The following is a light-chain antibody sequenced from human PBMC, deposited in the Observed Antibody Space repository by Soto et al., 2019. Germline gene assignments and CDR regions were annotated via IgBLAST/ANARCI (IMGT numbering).Light chain of an antibody. CDR3: SSYAGTNNYVV. V-gene: IGLV2-8*01. Sequence: QSALTQPPSASGSPGQSVTISCTGTSSDVGGYNYVFWYQQHPGKAPKLMIYGVSERPSGVPDRFSGSKSGNTASLTVSGLQAGDEADYYCSSYAGTNNYVVFGGGTKLTVL. CDR1: SSDVGGYNY. CDR2: GVS. J-gene: IGLJ2*01.